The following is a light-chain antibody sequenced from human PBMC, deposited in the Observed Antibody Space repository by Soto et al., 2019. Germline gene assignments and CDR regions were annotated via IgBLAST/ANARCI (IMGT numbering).Light chain of an antibody. J-gene: IGKJ1*01. CDR1: QSVSSN. V-gene: IGKV3-15*01. CDR3: QQYDNWPWT. Sequence: IVFTQSPGTLSVSPGERATLSCRASQSVSSNLAWYQQKPGQAPRLLIYGASRRATGFPARFSSSGSGTDFTLTISSLQSEDFAVYYCQQYDNWPWTFGQGTKVDIK. CDR2: GAS.